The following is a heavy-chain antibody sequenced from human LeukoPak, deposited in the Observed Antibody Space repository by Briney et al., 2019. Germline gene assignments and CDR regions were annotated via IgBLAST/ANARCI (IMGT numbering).Heavy chain of an antibody. V-gene: IGHV3-21*01. Sequence: GGSLRLSCAGSGFTFSGYSMNWVRQAPGKGLEWVSSISSSSSYIYYADSVKGRFTISRDNAKNSLYLQMNSLRAEDTAVYYCARDRYSSGWYDYWGQGTLVTVSS. CDR2: ISSSSSYI. J-gene: IGHJ4*02. CDR3: ARDRYSSGWYDY. D-gene: IGHD6-19*01. CDR1: GFTFSGYS.